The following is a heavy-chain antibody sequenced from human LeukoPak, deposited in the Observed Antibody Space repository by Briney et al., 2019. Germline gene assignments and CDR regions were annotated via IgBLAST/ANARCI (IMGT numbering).Heavy chain of an antibody. V-gene: IGHV1-2*02. Sequence: ASVKVSCKASGYTFTGYYMHWVRQAPGRGLEWMGWINPNSGGTNYAQKFQGRVTMTRDTSISTAYMELSRLRSDDTAVYYCARGYYDFWSGYFAGILCYWGQGTLVTVSS. CDR3: ARGYYDFWSGYFAGILCY. D-gene: IGHD3-3*01. CDR1: GYTFTGYY. J-gene: IGHJ4*02. CDR2: INPNSGGT.